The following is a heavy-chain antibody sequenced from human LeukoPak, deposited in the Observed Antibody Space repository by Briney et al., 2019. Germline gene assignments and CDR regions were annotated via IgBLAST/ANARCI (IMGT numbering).Heavy chain of an antibody. CDR1: GFTFSLYS. Sequence: GGSLRLSCAASGFTFSLYSMNWVRQAPGKGLEWVSSISTGSTYIYYADSVKGRFTISRDNAKNSLYLQMNSLRAEDTAVYYCAKEPSAMDVWGKGTTVTISS. V-gene: IGHV3-21*01. CDR3: AKEPSAMDV. CDR2: ISTGSTYI. D-gene: IGHD6-6*01. J-gene: IGHJ6*03.